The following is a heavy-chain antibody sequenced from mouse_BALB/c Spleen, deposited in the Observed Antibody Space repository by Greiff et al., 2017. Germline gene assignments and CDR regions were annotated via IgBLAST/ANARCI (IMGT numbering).Heavy chain of an antibody. CDR3: ARDHYYGSSYVDY. CDR2: ISDGGSYT. Sequence: DVLLVESGGGLVKPGGSLKLSCAASGFTFSDYYMYWVRQTPEKRLEWVATISDGGSYTYYPDSVKGRFTISRDNAKNNLYLQMSSLKSEDTAMYYCARDHYYGSSYVDYWGQGTSVTVSS. J-gene: IGHJ4*01. V-gene: IGHV5-4*02. CDR1: GFTFSDYY. D-gene: IGHD1-1*01.